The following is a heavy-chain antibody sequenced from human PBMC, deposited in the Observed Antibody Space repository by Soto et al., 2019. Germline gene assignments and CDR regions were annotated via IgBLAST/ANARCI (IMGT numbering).Heavy chain of an antibody. Sequence: QAQLVQSGGEVKKPGASVKVSCRASGYTFSNYGITWVRQAPGQGLEWMGWISAYNGNTNYAQKLQGRVTMTTDTSTNTVYMELRSLRSDDTAVYYCAREGLLPYYYYGMDVWGQGTTVTVSS. CDR2: ISAYNGNT. V-gene: IGHV1-18*01. D-gene: IGHD2-15*01. CDR3: AREGLLPYYYYGMDV. J-gene: IGHJ6*02. CDR1: GYTFSNYG.